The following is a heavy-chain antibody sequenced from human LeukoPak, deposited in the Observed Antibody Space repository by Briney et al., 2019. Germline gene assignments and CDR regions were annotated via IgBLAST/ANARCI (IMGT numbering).Heavy chain of an antibody. D-gene: IGHD1-26*01. CDR1: GFTFSSYA. CDR3: VKGHLVWELGDYFDY. V-gene: IGHV3-64D*09. J-gene: IGHJ4*02. Sequence: GGSLRLSCSAAGFTFSSYAMHWVRQAPGMGLEYVSAISSNGGSTYYADSVKGRFTISRDNSKNTLYLQMSSLRAEDTAVYYCVKGHLVWELGDYFDYWGQGTLVTVSS. CDR2: ISSNGGST.